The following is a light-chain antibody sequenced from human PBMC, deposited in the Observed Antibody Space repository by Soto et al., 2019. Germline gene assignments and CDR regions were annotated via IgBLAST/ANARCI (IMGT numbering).Light chain of an antibody. CDR1: QSVSSSF. CDR3: QQYERSPLT. V-gene: IGKV3-20*01. CDR2: RAS. J-gene: IGKJ4*02. Sequence: EMVLTQSPDTLSLSPGERATLSCRASQSVSSSFLAWYHQKPGQAPRLLIYRASSRATGIPDRFTGSGSGTDSTLSSSRLEPEYFAVYSWQQYERSPLTFGGGTKVEIK.